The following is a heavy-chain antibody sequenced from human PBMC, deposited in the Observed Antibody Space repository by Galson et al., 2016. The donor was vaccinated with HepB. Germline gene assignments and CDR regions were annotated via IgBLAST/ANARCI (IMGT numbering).Heavy chain of an antibody. CDR3: ATTITLDSSGYFREVYYMDV. Sequence: QSGAEVKKPGESLRISCKGSGYSFTSYWISWVRQMPGKGLEWMGRIDPSDSYTNYSPSFQGHVTISADKSISTAYLQWSSLKASDTAMYYCATTITLDSSGYFREVYYMDVWGKGTAVTVSS. J-gene: IGHJ6*03. CDR2: IDPSDSYT. V-gene: IGHV5-10-1*01. CDR1: GYSFTSYW. D-gene: IGHD3-22*01.